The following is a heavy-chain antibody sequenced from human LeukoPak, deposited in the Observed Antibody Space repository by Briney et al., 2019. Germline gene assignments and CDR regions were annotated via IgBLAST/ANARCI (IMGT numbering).Heavy chain of an antibody. CDR1: GFTFSNYA. D-gene: IGHD1-1*01. V-gene: IGHV3-23*01. CDR2: ITGRGDNI. J-gene: IGHJ4*02. CDR3: AKDRRRNVVGVAGPDY. Sequence: GGSLRLSCAASGFTFSNYAMNWVRQAPGKGLEWVAGITGRGDNIYYADSVKGRFTISRDNSKDTLYLQMRRLRAEDTAIYYCAKDRRRNVVGVAGPDYWGQGTRVTVSS.